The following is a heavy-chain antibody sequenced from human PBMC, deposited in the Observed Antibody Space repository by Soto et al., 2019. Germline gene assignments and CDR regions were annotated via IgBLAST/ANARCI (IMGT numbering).Heavy chain of an antibody. CDR1: GFNFSGHW. Sequence: EVQLVQSGGGLVQPGGSLRLSCEVSGFNFSGHWMSWVRQAPGKGLEWVATIKQDGIEKYYVDSVKGRFTISRDNTKNSQYLQMNNLRADETAVYYCARESARWLLSFFDYWGQGTVVTVSS. J-gene: IGHJ4*02. V-gene: IGHV3-7*01. CDR3: ARESARWLLSFFDY. CDR2: IKQDGIEK. D-gene: IGHD5-12*01.